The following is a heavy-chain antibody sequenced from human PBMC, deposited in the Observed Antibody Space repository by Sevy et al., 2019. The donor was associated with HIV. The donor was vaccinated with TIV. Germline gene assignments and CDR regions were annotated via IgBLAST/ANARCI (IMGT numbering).Heavy chain of an antibody. V-gene: IGHV3-15*01. CDR2: IKSKTDGGTT. CDR1: GFTFSNAW. Sequence: GGSLRLSCAASGFTFSNAWMSWVRQAPGKGLEWVGRIKSKTDGGTTDYAAPVKGRFTISRDDSKNTQYLQMNSLKTEDTALYYCTTDRGATMRYYYYGMDVWGQGTTVTVSS. CDR3: TTDRGATMRYYYYGMDV. D-gene: IGHD5-12*01. J-gene: IGHJ6*02.